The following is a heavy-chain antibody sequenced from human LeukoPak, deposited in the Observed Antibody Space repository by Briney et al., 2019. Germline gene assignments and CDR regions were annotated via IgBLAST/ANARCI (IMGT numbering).Heavy chain of an antibody. D-gene: IGHD2-2*01. Sequence: ASVTVSFTASGGTFSSYAISWVRQAPEQGHEWMGGIIPIFGTANYAQKFQGRVTITTDESTSTAYMELSSLRSEDTAVYYCARGYCSSTSCLLDDAFDIWGQGTMVTVSS. CDR2: IIPIFGTA. CDR1: GGTFSSYA. CDR3: ARGYCSSTSCLLDDAFDI. V-gene: IGHV1-69*05. J-gene: IGHJ3*02.